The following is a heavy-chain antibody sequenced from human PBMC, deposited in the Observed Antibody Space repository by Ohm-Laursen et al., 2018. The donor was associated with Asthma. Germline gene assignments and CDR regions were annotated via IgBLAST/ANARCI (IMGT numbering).Heavy chain of an antibody. Sequence: AASVKACKASGYTFTGYYMHWVRQAPGQRLEWMGWINAGNGNIKYSQKFQGRVTITRDTSASTAYMELSSLRSEDTAVYYCARVRWGNQGIAAAGLSMDVWGQGTTVTVSS. J-gene: IGHJ6*02. CDR1: GYTFTGYY. D-gene: IGHD6-13*01. V-gene: IGHV1-3*01. CDR3: ARVRWGNQGIAAAGLSMDV. CDR2: INAGNGNI.